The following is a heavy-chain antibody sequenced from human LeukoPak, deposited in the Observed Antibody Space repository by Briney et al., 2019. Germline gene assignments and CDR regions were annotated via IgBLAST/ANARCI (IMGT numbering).Heavy chain of an antibody. Sequence: SETLSLTCTVSGGSISSYYWSWIRQPPGKGLEWIGYIYYSGSTNYNPSLKSRVTISVDTSKNQFSLKLSSVTAADTAVYYCASYNWNYGPGAFDIWGQGTMVTVSS. V-gene: IGHV4-59*12. J-gene: IGHJ3*02. D-gene: IGHD1-7*01. CDR1: GGSISSYY. CDR2: IYYSGST. CDR3: ASYNWNYGPGAFDI.